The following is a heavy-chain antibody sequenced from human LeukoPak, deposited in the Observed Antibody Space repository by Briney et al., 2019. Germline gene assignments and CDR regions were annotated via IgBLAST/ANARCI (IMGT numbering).Heavy chain of an antibody. D-gene: IGHD5-18*01. CDR1: GFTFSSYA. CDR3: ARDPEDTAMADY. Sequence: GGSLRLSCAASGFTFSSYAMHWVRQAPGKGLEWVAVISYDGSNKYYADSVKGRFTISRDNSKNTLYLQMNSLRAEDTAVYYCARDPEDTAMADYWGQGTLVTVPS. CDR2: ISYDGSNK. V-gene: IGHV3-30*04. J-gene: IGHJ4*02.